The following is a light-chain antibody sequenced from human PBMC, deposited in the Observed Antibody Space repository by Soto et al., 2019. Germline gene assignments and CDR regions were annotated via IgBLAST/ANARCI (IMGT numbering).Light chain of an antibody. Sequence: QSVLTQPASVSGSPGQSITISCTGSSSDVGGYNHVSWYQQHPGKAPKLIIYEVSDRPSGVSNRFSGSKSGNTASLTISGLQAEDEADYYCSSYTTPTTRVAFGGGTQLTVL. J-gene: IGLJ2*01. CDR2: EVS. CDR3: SSYTTPTTRVA. V-gene: IGLV2-14*01. CDR1: SSDVGGYNH.